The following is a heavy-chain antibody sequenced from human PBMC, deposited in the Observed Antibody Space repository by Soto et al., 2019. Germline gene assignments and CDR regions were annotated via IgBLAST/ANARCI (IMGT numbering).Heavy chain of an antibody. J-gene: IGHJ5*02. CDR2: IYYSGST. D-gene: IGHD3-22*01. CDR3: ARESKYDTSGYPPWFAP. V-gene: IGHV4-31*03. CDR1: VASISSGGHY. Sequence: QVQLQESGPGLVKPSQTLSLTCTVSVASISSGGHYWSLIRQHPGEGLEWIGYIYYSGSTSYNPSLKSRVTISVDTSKNQFSLKLSSVTDADTAVYYCARESKYDTSGYPPWFAPWGPGTLVTVSS.